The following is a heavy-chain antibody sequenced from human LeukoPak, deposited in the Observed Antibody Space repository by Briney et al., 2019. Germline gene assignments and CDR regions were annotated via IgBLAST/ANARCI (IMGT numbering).Heavy chain of an antibody. CDR3: ARGTDRSKVGY. CDR1: GGSFSGFY. Sequence: SETLSLTCAVYGGSFSGFYWSWVRQPPGKGLEWIGEIHPSGRTNYSPSLKSRVTISADMSKNQFSLKLTSVTAADTAVYYCARGTDRSKVGYWGQGTLATASS. V-gene: IGHV4-34*01. CDR2: IHPSGRT. J-gene: IGHJ4*02. D-gene: IGHD3-22*01.